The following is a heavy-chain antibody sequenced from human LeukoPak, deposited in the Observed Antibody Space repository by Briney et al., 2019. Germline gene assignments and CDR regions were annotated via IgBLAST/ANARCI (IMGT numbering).Heavy chain of an antibody. D-gene: IGHD3-16*02. Sequence: ASVKVSCKASGGTFSSYDISWVRQAPGQGLEWMGGIMPISGTANYAQKFQGRVTITADKPTNTAYMELSSLRSDDTAVYYCARAPSIRVITNFDYWGQGTLVTVSS. V-gene: IGHV1-69*06. CDR2: IMPISGTA. CDR1: GGTFSSYD. CDR3: ARAPSIRVITNFDY. J-gene: IGHJ4*02.